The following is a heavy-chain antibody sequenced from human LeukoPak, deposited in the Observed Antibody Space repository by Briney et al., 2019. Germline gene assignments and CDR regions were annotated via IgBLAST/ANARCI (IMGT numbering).Heavy chain of an antibody. CDR3: ARKRGAFPSL. CDR2: IYYSGST. Sequence: PSETLSLTCTVSGVSISSSNSYWGWIRQPPGKGLEWIGSIYYSGSTYYNPSLKSRVTISLDTSKNQFSLRLTSVTAADTAVYYCARKRGAFPSLWGPGTMVTVSS. CDR1: GVSISSSNSY. V-gene: IGHV4-39*07. D-gene: IGHD2/OR15-2a*01. J-gene: IGHJ3*01.